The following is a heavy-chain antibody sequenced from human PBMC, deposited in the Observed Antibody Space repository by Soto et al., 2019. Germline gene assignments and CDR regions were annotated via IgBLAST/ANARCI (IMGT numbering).Heavy chain of an antibody. CDR3: ASRKVVTALIDY. V-gene: IGHV4-34*01. D-gene: IGHD2-21*02. Sequence: SKTLSLTCAVYGGSFSGYYWSWIRQPPGKGLEWIGEINHSGSTNYNPSLKSRVTISVDTSKNQFSLKLSSVTAADTAVYYCASRKVVTALIDYSGQGTLVTVSS. CDR1: GGSFSGYY. J-gene: IGHJ4*02. CDR2: INHSGST.